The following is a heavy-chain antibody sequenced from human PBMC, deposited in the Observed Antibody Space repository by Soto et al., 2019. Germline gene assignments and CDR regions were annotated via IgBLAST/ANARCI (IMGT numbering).Heavy chain of an antibody. CDR2: IYYSGST. CDR1: GGSISSYY. J-gene: IGHJ4*02. V-gene: IGHV4-59*01. CDR3: ARGQEYSSSWYYGY. D-gene: IGHD6-13*01. Sequence: SETLSLTCTVSGGSISSYYWSWIRQPPGKGLEWIGYIYYSGSTNYNPSLKSRVTISVDTSKNQCSLKLSSVTAADTAVYYCARGQEYSSSWYYGYWGQGTLVTVSS.